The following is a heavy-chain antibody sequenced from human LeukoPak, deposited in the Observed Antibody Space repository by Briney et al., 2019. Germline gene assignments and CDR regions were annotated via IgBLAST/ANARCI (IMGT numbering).Heavy chain of an antibody. V-gene: IGHV3-7*01. CDR3: ASLDYAALGGVGAFDI. D-gene: IGHD3/OR15-3a*01. CDR2: IKQDGSEK. CDR1: GFTFSSYW. J-gene: IGHJ3*02. Sequence: GGSLRLSCAASGFTFSSYWMSWVRQAPGKGLEWVANIKQDGSEKYYVDSVKGRFTISRDNAKNSLYLQMNSLRAEDTAVYYCASLDYAALGGVGAFDIWGQGTMVTVSS.